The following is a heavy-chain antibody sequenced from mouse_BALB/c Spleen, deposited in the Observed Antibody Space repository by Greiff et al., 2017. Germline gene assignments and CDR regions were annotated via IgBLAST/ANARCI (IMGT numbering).Heavy chain of an antibody. D-gene: IGHD1-1*01. CDR3: ARGGSSSYYFDY. J-gene: IGHJ2*01. V-gene: IGHV5-9-4*01. CDR2: ISSGGSYT. Sequence: DVHLVESGGGLVKPGGSLKLSCAASGFTFSSYAMSWVRQSPEKRLEWVAEISSGGSYTYYPDTVTGRFTISRDNAENTLYLEMSSLRSEDTAMYYCARGGSSSYYFDYWGQGTTLTVSS. CDR1: GFTFSSYA.